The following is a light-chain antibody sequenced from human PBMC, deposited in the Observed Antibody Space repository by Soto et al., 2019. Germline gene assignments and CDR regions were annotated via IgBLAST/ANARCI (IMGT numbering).Light chain of an antibody. Sequence: QSALPQPASVSGSPGQSITISCTGTSRDVGGYDYVSWYQQYPGKAPKLMIFDVNNRPSGVSDRFSGSKSANTASLTISGLQPEEEADYYCSSYTSSGIYVFGTGTKVTVL. CDR1: SRDVGGYDY. CDR3: SSYTSSGIYV. CDR2: DVN. V-gene: IGLV2-14*03. J-gene: IGLJ1*01.